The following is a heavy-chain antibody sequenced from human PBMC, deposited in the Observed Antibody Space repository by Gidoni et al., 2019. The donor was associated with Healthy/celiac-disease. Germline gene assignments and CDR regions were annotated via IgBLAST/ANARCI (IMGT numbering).Heavy chain of an antibody. CDR1: VGTFSSYT. Sequence: QVQLVQSGAEVKKPGSSVKVSCKASVGTFSSYTISWVRQAPGQGLEWMGRIIPILGIANYAQKFQGRVTITADKSTSTAYMELSSLRSEDTAVYYCARDRCAVGGGSCYTGTNFDYWGQGTLVTVSS. CDR3: ARDRCAVGGGSCYTGTNFDY. D-gene: IGHD2-15*01. J-gene: IGHJ4*02. V-gene: IGHV1-69*08. CDR2: IIPILGIA.